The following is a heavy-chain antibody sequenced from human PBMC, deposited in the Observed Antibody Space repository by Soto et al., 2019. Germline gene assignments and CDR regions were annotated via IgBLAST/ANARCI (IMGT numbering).Heavy chain of an antibody. CDR1: GYTFTSYG. V-gene: IGHV1-18*04. D-gene: IGHD3-3*01. Sequence: ASVKVSCKXSGYTFTSYGISWVRQAPGQGLEWMGWISAYNGNTNYAQKLQGRVTMTTDTSTSTAYMELRSLRSDDTAVYYCARDRTSYDFWSGYNTEDYYYYYGMDVWGQGTTVTVSS. J-gene: IGHJ6*02. CDR2: ISAYNGNT. CDR3: ARDRTSYDFWSGYNTEDYYYYYGMDV.